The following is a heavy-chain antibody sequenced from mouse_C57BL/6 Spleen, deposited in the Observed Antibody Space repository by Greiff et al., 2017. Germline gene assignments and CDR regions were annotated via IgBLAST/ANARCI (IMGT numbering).Heavy chain of an antibody. CDR3: ARRGLPYYFDY. CDR2: ISGGGGNT. J-gene: IGHJ2*01. CDR1: GFTFSSYT. Sequence: EVQGVESGGGLVKPGGSLKLSCAASGFTFSSYTMSWVRQTPEKRLEWVATISGGGGNTYYPDSVKGRFTISRDNAKNTLYLQMSSLRSEDTALYYCARRGLPYYFDYWGQGTTLTVSS. V-gene: IGHV5-9*01. D-gene: IGHD2-4*01.